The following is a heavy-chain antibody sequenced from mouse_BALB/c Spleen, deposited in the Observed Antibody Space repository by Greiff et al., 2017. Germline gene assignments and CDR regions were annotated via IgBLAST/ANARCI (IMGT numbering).Heavy chain of an antibody. CDR3: ARQGDGYYAWFAY. J-gene: IGHJ3*01. CDR2: ISNGGGST. D-gene: IGHD2-3*01. V-gene: IGHV5-12-2*01. CDR1: GFTFSSYT. Sequence: DVKLVESGGGLVQPGGSLKLSCAASGFTFSSYTMSWVRQTPEKRLEWVAYISNGGGSTYYPDTVKGRFTISRDNAKNTLYLQMSSLKSEDTAMYYCARQGDGYYAWFAYWGQGTLVTVSA.